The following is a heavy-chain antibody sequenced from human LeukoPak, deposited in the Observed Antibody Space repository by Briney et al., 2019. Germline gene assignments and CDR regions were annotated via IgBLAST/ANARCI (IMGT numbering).Heavy chain of an antibody. D-gene: IGHD4-17*01. V-gene: IGHV1-2*06. CDR1: GYIFTGYY. Sequence: ASVKVSCRASGYIFTGYYMHWVRQAPGQGPEWMGRINPNSGGANYAQKFQGRVAMTRDMSISTAYMELSRLGSDDTAVYYCARGSDYGDSPGLNWGQGTLVTVSS. CDR3: ARGSDYGDSPGLN. CDR2: INPNSGGA. J-gene: IGHJ4*02.